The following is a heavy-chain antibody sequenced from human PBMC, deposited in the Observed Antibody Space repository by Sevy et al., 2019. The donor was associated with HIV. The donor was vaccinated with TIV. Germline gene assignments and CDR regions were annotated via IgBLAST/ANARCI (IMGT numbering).Heavy chain of an antibody. CDR3: TTVRYSSSPDYYYYYYMDV. CDR1: GFTFSNAW. D-gene: IGHD6-6*01. V-gene: IGHV3-15*01. CDR2: IKSKTDGGTT. J-gene: IGHJ6*03. Sequence: GESLKISCAASGFTFSNAWMSWVRQAPGKGLEWVGRIKSKTDGGTTDYAAPVKGRFTISRDDSKNTLYLQMNSLKTEDTAVYYCTTVRYSSSPDYYYYYYMDVWGKGTTVTVSS.